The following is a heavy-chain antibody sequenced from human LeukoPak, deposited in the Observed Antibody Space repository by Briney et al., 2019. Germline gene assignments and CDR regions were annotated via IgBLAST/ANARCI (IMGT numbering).Heavy chain of an antibody. CDR2: ISGSGGST. D-gene: IGHD5-24*01. Sequence: GGSLRLSCAASGFTFGSYAMSWVRQAPGKGLEWVSAISGSGGSTYYADSVKGRFTISRDNSKNTLYLQMNSLRAEDTAVYYCAKSCLGVMATTLIDYWGQGTLVTVSS. V-gene: IGHV3-23*01. CDR3: AKSCLGVMATTLIDY. J-gene: IGHJ4*02. CDR1: GFTFGSYA.